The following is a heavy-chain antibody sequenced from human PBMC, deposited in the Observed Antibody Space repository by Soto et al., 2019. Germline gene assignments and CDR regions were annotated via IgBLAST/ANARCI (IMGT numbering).Heavy chain of an antibody. CDR1: GGTFSSYA. J-gene: IGHJ4*02. CDR3: ARGDGYCSVGSCFHPFDY. V-gene: IGHV1-69*01. CDR2: IIPIFGTA. D-gene: IGHD2-15*01. Sequence: QVQLVQSGAEVKKPGSSVKVSCKASGGTFSSYAISWVRQAPGQGLEWMGGIIPIFGTANYAQKFQGRVTITADESTSTAYMELSSLRSEDTAVYYCARGDGYCSVGSCFHPFDYWGQGTLVTVSS.